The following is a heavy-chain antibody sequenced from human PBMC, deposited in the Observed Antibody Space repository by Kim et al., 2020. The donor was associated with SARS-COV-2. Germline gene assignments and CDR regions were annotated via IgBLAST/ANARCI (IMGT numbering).Heavy chain of an antibody. V-gene: IGHV1-24*01. J-gene: IGHJ6*02. CDR2: FDPEDGET. CDR3: SAGRAISGSYTFGYYYYYGIEV. D-gene: IGHD1-26*01. Sequence: ASVKVSCKVSGYTLTELSMHWVRQAPGKGLEWMGGFDPEDGETIYAQKFQGRVTMTEDTSTDTAYMELSSLRSEDTAVYYCSAGRAISGSYTFGYYYYYGIEVWGQGTTVTVSS. CDR1: GYTLTELS.